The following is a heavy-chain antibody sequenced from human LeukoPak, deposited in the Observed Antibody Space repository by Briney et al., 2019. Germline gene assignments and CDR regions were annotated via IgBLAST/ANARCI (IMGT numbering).Heavy chain of an antibody. D-gene: IGHD4/OR15-4a*01. V-gene: IGHV3-53*01. CDR2: LYNAGST. Sequence: GGSLRLSCVASGFTVSNKYMSWVRQAPGKGLEWVSVLYNAGSTYYADSVKGRFTISRDNSKNTLYLQMYSLRAEDTAVYYCAKGGVLNHLDYWGQGTLVTVSS. CDR1: GFTVSNKY. J-gene: IGHJ4*02. CDR3: AKGGVLNHLDY.